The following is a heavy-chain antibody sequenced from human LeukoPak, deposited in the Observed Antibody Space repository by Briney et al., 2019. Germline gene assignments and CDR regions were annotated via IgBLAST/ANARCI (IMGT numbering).Heavy chain of an antibody. CDR2: ISGDYGYT. Sequence: GASVKVSCKASGYTFNSHGISWIRQAPGQGPEWVGWISGDYGYTKYAQKFQGRVTMTTDTSTDTSYMELRSLRSDDTAVYYCARNKTTGGGGFDYWGQGTLITVSS. CDR1: GYTFNSHG. J-gene: IGHJ4*02. CDR3: ARNKTTGGGGFDY. D-gene: IGHD3-16*01. V-gene: IGHV1-18*04.